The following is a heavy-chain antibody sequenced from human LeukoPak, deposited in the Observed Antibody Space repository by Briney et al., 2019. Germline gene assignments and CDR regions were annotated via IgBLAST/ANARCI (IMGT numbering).Heavy chain of an antibody. Sequence: SQTLSLTCTVSGGSISSGSYYWSWIRQPAGKGLEWIGRIYTSGSTNYNPSLKSRVTISVDTSKNQFSLKLSSVTAADTAVYYCTRGSIAYYYMDVWGKGTTVTISS. D-gene: IGHD3-22*01. CDR3: TRGSIAYYYMDV. V-gene: IGHV4-61*02. CDR2: IYTSGST. J-gene: IGHJ6*03. CDR1: GGSISSGSYY.